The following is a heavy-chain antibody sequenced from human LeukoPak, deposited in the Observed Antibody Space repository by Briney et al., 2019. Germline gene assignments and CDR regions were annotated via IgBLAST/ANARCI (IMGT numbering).Heavy chain of an antibody. J-gene: IGHJ5*02. CDR1: GFTFDDYG. V-gene: IGHV3-23*01. Sequence: GGSLRLSCAASGFTFDDYGMSWVRQAPGKGLEWVSDISGSGSTTYYADSVKGRFTISRDNSKNTLDLQMNSLRAEDTAVYYCTNPPTVTTIRFDPWGQGTLVTVSS. CDR2: ISGSGSTT. CDR3: TNPPTVTTIRFDP. D-gene: IGHD4-17*01.